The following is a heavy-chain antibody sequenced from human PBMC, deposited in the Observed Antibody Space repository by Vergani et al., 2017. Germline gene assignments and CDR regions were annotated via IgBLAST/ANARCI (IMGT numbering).Heavy chain of an antibody. CDR3: ASRDGYNSYYYGMDV. J-gene: IGHJ6*02. D-gene: IGHD5-24*01. CDR2: INAGNGNS. V-gene: IGHV1-3*01. CDR1: GYTFTSYA. Sequence: QVQLVQSGAEVKKPGASVKVSCKASGYTFTSYAMHWVRQAHGQRLGRMGWINAGNGNSKYSQKFQGRGTITRDTSARTAYMERSSLRSEDTAVYYCASRDGYNSYYYGMDVWGQGTTVTVSS.